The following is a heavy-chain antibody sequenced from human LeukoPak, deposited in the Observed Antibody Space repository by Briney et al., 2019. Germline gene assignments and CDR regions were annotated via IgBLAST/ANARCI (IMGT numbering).Heavy chain of an antibody. CDR2: INPNSGGT. V-gene: IGHV1-2*02. D-gene: IGHD5-24*01. CDR1: GYTFTGYY. CDR3: ARVLGRDGYNSEA. J-gene: IGHJ5*02. Sequence: ASVKVSCKASGYTFTGYYIHWVRQAPGQGLEWMGWINPNSGGTNHAQKFQGRVTMTRDTSISTAYMELSRLRSDDTAVYYCARVLGRDGYNSEAWGQGTLVTVSS.